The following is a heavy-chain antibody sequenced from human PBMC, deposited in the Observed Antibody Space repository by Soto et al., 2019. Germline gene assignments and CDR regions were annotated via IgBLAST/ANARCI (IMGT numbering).Heavy chain of an antibody. Sequence: QVQLVESGGGVVQPGRSLRLSCAASGFTFSSYAMHWVRQAPGKGLEWVAVISYDGSNKYYADSVKGRFTISRDRSKNTLYGQMNSLRAEDTAVYYCARADYGGDYFDYWGQGTLVTVSS. J-gene: IGHJ4*02. CDR2: ISYDGSNK. CDR3: ARADYGGDYFDY. CDR1: GFTFSSYA. D-gene: IGHD4-17*01. V-gene: IGHV3-30-3*01.